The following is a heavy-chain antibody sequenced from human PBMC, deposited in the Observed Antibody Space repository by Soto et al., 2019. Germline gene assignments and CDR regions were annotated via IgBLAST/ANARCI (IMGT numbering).Heavy chain of an antibody. CDR3: ARHRGESGYSSTMYPNWFDP. V-gene: IGHV4-39*01. CDR1: GGSISNSSYF. Sequence: QLQLQESGPGLVKPSETLSLTCTVSGGSISNSSYFWGWIRQPPGKGLEWIGSIYYSGSTYNNPSLKSRVTISGDTSKNQFSLKLSSVTAADTAVYYCARHRGESGYSSTMYPNWFDPWGQGTLVTVST. CDR2: IYYSGST. D-gene: IGHD6-13*01. J-gene: IGHJ5*02.